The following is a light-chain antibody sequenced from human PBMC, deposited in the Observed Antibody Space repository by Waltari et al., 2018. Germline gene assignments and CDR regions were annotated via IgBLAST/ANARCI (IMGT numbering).Light chain of an antibody. CDR2: VNSDGSH. J-gene: IGLJ3*02. CDR3: ETGGHGTWV. V-gene: IGLV4-69*01. CDR1: SGHSSNI. Sequence: QLVLTQSPSASASLGASVKLTCTLSSGHSSNIIAWLQQRPERGPRYLMKVNSDGSHYKGDDIPDRCSGSSSGAARYLTISSLQSEDEADYYCETGGHGTWVFGGGTKLTVL.